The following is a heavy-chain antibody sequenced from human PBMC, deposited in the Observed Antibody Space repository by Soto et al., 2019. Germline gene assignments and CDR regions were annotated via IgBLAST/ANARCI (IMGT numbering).Heavy chain of an antibody. V-gene: IGHV1-18*01. D-gene: IGHD3-3*01. CDR2: ISAYNGNT. CDR1: GYTFTSYG. Sequence: ASVKVSCKASGYTFTSYGISWVRQAPGQGLEWMGWISAYNGNTNYAQKLQGRVTMTTDTSTSTAYMELRSLRSDDTAVYYCARDRGPSYYDFWSGYYPRGFDYWGQGTLVTVSS. CDR3: ARDRGPSYYDFWSGYYPRGFDY. J-gene: IGHJ4*02.